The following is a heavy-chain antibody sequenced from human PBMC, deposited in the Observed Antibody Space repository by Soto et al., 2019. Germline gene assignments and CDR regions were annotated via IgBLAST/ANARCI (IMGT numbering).Heavy chain of an antibody. V-gene: IGHV3-53*01. J-gene: IGHJ3*02. CDR3: ATWHLREHAYDI. Sequence: PGGALRLSCAAFGFTVSGKKYVAWFRQAPGKGLEWVSALYDLDGTYYADSVKGRFTTSSDSSRTTVYLQMNDLRPDDTAVYSCATWHLREHAYDIWGQGTTVTVSS. CDR2: LYDLDGT. D-gene: IGHD3-10*01. CDR1: GFTVSGKKY.